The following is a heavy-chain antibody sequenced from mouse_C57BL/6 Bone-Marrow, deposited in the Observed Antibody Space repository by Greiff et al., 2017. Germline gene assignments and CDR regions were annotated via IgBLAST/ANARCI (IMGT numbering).Heavy chain of an antibody. V-gene: IGHV1-63*01. CDR1: GYTFTNYW. CDR3: ARYDQLLRGYCDV. CDR2: IYTGGGYT. D-gene: IGHD1-1*01. Sequence: QVQLQQSGAELVRPGTSVKMSCKASGYTFTNYWIGWAKQRPGHGLEWIGAIYTGGGYTYYNEKFQGKATLAADKSSSTAYMQISSLTSEDSAIYNCARYDQLLRGYCDVGGTGTTVTVSS. J-gene: IGHJ1*03.